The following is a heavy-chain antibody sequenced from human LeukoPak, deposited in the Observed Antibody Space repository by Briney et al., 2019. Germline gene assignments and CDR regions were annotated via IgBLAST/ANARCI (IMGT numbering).Heavy chain of an antibody. D-gene: IGHD2-15*01. V-gene: IGHV1-2*02. J-gene: IGHJ3*02. CDR3: ARDFQDTDAFDI. CDR2: INPNSGGT. CDR1: GYTFTGYY. Sequence: ASVKVSCKASGYTFTGYYMHWVRQAPGQGLEWMGWINPNSGGTNYAQKFQGRVTMTRDTSISTAYMELSRLRSDDTAVYYCARDFQDTDAFDIWGQGTMVTVSS.